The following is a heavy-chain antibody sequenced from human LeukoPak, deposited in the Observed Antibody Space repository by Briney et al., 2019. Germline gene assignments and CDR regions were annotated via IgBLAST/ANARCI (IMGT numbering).Heavy chain of an antibody. CDR3: ARDLDIVVVAAALRHYGLDV. D-gene: IGHD2-15*01. CDR2: IIPIFGTA. J-gene: IGHJ6*02. CDR1: GGTFSSYA. Sequence: GSSVKVSYKASGGTFSSYAISWVRQAPGQGLEWMGGIIPIFGTANYAQKFQGRVTMTTDTSTSTVYMDLRNLRSDDTAVYYCARDLDIVVVAAALRHYGLDVWGQGTTVTVSS. V-gene: IGHV1-69*05.